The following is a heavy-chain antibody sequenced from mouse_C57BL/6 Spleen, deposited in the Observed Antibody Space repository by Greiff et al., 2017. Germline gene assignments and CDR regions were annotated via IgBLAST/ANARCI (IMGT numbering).Heavy chain of an antibody. J-gene: IGHJ1*03. CDR3: ARSHYYGSSYWYFDV. CDR2: IDPSDSYT. V-gene: IGHV1-69*01. D-gene: IGHD1-1*01. Sequence: QVQLQQPGAELVMPGASVKLSCKASGYTFTSYWMHWVKQRPGQGLEWIGEIDPSDSYTNYNQKFKGKSTLTVDKSSSTAYMQLSSLTSEDSAVYYCARSHYYGSSYWYFDVWGTGTTVTVA. CDR1: GYTFTSYW.